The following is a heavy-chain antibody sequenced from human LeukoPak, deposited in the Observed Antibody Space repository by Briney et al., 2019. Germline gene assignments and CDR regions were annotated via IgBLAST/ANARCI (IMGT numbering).Heavy chain of an antibody. Sequence: GGSLRLSCSTSGFTFSSYAMHWVRQAPGRGLQYVSAISTDGGHTYYADSVKGRFTISRDNSKNTLYLQMSSLRAEDTAVYYCVKGGRYSGSSADFWGQGTLVTVSS. D-gene: IGHD6-6*01. CDR1: GFTFSSYA. CDR2: ISTDGGHT. V-gene: IGHV3-64D*09. J-gene: IGHJ4*02. CDR3: VKGGRYSGSSADF.